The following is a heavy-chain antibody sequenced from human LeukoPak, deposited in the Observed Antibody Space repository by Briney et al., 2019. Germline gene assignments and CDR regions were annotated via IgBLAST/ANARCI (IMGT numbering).Heavy chain of an antibody. Sequence: GGSLRLSCAASGFTFSNYAMTWVRQAPGRGLEWISTITRFTGTTYYADSVKGRFTISRGDSNNTLYLQMNNLRAGDTAAYYCTRDTRLMYYFDFWGQGALVTVSS. CDR3: TRDTRLMYYFDF. CDR2: ITRFTGTT. V-gene: IGHV3-23*01. D-gene: IGHD2-2*01. CDR1: GFTFSNYA. J-gene: IGHJ4*02.